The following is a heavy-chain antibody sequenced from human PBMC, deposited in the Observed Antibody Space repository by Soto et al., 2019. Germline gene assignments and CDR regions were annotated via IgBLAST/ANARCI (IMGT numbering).Heavy chain of an antibody. CDR2: ISHTGTT. CDR1: GDSISGSQW. V-gene: IGHV4-4*02. CDR3: ARVISSRDGYFDY. Sequence: SETLSLTCAVSGDSISGSQWWSWVRLPPGKGLEWIGEISHTGTTTYNPSLKSRVTMSVDKPKNQFSLNLTAVTAADTAVYYCARVISSRDGYFDYWGEGTVVNVSS. D-gene: IGHD2-2*01. J-gene: IGHJ4*02.